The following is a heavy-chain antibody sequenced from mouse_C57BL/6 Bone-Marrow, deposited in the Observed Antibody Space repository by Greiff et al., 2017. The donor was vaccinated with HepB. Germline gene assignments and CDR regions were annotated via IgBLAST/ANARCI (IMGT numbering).Heavy chain of an antibody. V-gene: IGHV5-6*01. CDR2: ISSGGSYT. D-gene: IGHD2-4*01. CDR1: GFTFSSYG. J-gene: IGHJ3*01. CDR3: ARRGLGLRGAY. Sequence: EVQLVESGGELVKPGGSLKLSCAASGFTFSSYGMSWVRQTPDKRLEWVATISSGGSYTYYPDSVKGRFTISRDNAKNTLYLQMSSVKSEDTAMYCCARRGLGLRGAYWGQGTLVTVSA.